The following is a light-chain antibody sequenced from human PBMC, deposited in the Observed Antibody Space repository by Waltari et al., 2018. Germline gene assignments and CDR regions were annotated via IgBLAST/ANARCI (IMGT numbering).Light chain of an antibody. CDR3: QQYNSFFRT. Sequence: DIQSTQTPSTLSASVGDRVTITCRASQSFRAWLAWYQQKPGKAPKRPIFYASKLESGVPSRFSGSGFGTEFALTISGLQPDDFATYFCQQYNSFFRTFGQGTKVEIK. V-gene: IGKV1-5*01. CDR2: YAS. CDR1: QSFRAW. J-gene: IGKJ1*01.